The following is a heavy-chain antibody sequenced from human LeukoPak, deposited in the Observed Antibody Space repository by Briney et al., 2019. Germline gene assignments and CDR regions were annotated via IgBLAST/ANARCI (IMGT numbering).Heavy chain of an antibody. J-gene: IGHJ4*02. CDR1: GGYISGYY. Sequence: SETLSLTCTVSGGYISGYYWSWIRQAAGKGLEWIGRIYTSGSTNYNPSLKSRVTMSVDTSKIQFSLKLSSVTAADTAVYYCAREGTSSWSDYWGQGTLVTISS. D-gene: IGHD6-13*01. CDR3: AREGTSSWSDY. V-gene: IGHV4-4*07. CDR2: IYTSGST.